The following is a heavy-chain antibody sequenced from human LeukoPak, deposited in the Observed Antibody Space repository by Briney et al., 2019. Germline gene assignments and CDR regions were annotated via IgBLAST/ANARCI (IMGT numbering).Heavy chain of an antibody. D-gene: IGHD1-1*01. CDR3: ARPRAMTTGVGRYFDL. J-gene: IGHJ2*01. CDR2: INGGGENT. Sequence: GGSLSLSCAASGFAFSTYSIDWVRQAPGKGLEWVSAINGGGENTYYGDSVKGRFTISRDNSKNTLYLQMNSLRAEDTATYYCARPRAMTTGVGRYFDLWGRGTLVTVSS. CDR1: GFAFSTYS. V-gene: IGHV3-23*01.